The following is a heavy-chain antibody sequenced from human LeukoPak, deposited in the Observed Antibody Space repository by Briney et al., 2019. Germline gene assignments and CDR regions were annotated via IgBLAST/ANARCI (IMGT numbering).Heavy chain of an antibody. D-gene: IGHD3-3*01. J-gene: IGHJ4*02. CDR1: GFTVSSNY. CDR2: IYSGGST. Sequence: GGSLRLSCAASGFTVSSNYMSWVRQAPGKGLEWVSVIYSGGSTYYADSVKGRFTISRDNSKNTLYLQMNSLRAEDTAVYYCARGSDYDFWSGYCFDDYWGQGTLVTVSS. CDR3: ARGSDYDFWSGYCFDDY. V-gene: IGHV3-66*01.